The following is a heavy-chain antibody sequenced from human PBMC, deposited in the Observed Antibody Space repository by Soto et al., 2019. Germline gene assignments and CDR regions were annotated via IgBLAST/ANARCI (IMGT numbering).Heavy chain of an antibody. J-gene: IGHJ4*02. Sequence: HPGGSLRLSCSASGFTFTSFAIHWVRQAPGKGLGWVAVISENGVNKYSAESVRGRFVISRDNSKNTVELEMNSLRPEDTAIYFCARRLTKTVSALGYWGQGTLVTVSS. CDR3: ARRLTKTVSALGY. CDR2: ISENGVNK. V-gene: IGHV3-30*09. CDR1: GFTFTSFA. D-gene: IGHD4-17*01.